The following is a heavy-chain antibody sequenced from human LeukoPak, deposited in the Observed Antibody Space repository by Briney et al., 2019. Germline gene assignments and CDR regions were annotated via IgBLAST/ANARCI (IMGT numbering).Heavy chain of an antibody. V-gene: IGHV4-34*01. Sequence: SETLSLTCAVYGGSFSGYYWSWIRQPPGKGLEWIGEINHSGSTNYNPSLKSRVTISVDTSKNQFSLKVSSVTAADTAVYYCARLETVTTDAFDTWGQGTMVTVSS. CDR1: GGSFSGYY. CDR3: ARLETVTTDAFDT. J-gene: IGHJ3*02. D-gene: IGHD4-17*01. CDR2: INHSGST.